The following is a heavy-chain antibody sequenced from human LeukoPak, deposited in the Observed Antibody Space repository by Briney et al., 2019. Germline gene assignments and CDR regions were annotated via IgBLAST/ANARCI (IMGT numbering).Heavy chain of an antibody. Sequence: AGSLRLSCAASGFTFSNAWMTWVRQAPGKGLEWVGRIYRNAGGGTTDYAAPVKGRFTISRDDSKNTLYLQMNSLKTEDTAVYYCTTDSYCSTTTCYASSNYYYGLDAWGQGTSVTVSS. J-gene: IGHJ6*02. CDR2: IYRNAGGGTT. D-gene: IGHD2-2*01. CDR1: GFTFSNAW. V-gene: IGHV3-15*05. CDR3: TTDSYCSTTTCYASSNYYYGLDA.